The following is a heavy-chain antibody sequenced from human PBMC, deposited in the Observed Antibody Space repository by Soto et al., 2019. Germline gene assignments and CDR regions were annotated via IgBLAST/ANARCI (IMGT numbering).Heavy chain of an antibody. CDR3: ARDHK. J-gene: IGHJ4*01. V-gene: IGHV3-7*01. Sequence: GGSLRLSCAASGFTFINYWMSWVLQAPGKGLEWVASIKQQGSEKYYVDSVKGRFTISRDDAKNSLYLQMNSLRAEDTAVYYCARDHKWGHGTLVTVSS. CDR1: GFTFINYW. CDR2: IKQQGSEK.